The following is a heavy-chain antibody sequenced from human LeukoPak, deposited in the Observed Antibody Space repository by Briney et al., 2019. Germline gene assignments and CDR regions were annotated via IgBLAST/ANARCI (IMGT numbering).Heavy chain of an antibody. D-gene: IGHD4-11*01. CDR3: ASLMTTYYYYYMDV. CDR2: ISSSSSTI. CDR1: GFTFSSYS. Sequence: GGSLRLSCAASGFTFSSYSMNWVRQAPGKGLEWVSYISSSSSTICYADSVKGRFTISRDNAKNSLYLQMNSLRAEDTAVYYCASLMTTYYYYYMDVWGKGTTVTVSS. V-gene: IGHV3-48*01. J-gene: IGHJ6*03.